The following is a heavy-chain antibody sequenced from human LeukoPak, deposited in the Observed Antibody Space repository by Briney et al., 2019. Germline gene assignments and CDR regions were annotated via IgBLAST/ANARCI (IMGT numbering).Heavy chain of an antibody. V-gene: IGHV4-59*01. Sequence: PSETLSLTCTVSGGSISSYYWSWIRQPPGKGLEWIGYIYYSGSTNYNPSLKSRVTISVDTSKNQFSLKLSSVTAADTAVYYCARDCSGGSCYSSEEDAFDIWGQRTMVTVSS. J-gene: IGHJ3*02. CDR2: IYYSGST. D-gene: IGHD2-15*01. CDR3: ARDCSGGSCYSSEEDAFDI. CDR1: GGSISSYY.